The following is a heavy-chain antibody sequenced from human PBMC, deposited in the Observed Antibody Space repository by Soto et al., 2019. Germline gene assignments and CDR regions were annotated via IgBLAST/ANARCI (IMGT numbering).Heavy chain of an antibody. Sequence: PWGSLRFPWASGGLSVSSNYMSWVRQAPGKGLEWVSVIYSGGSTYYADSVKRRFTISRDNSKNTLYLQMNSLRAEDTAVYYCAREPQNTPLWGQGTLVTAPQ. CDR1: GLSVSSNY. V-gene: IGHV3-53*01. CDR2: IYSGGST. CDR3: AREPQNTPL. J-gene: IGHJ4*02.